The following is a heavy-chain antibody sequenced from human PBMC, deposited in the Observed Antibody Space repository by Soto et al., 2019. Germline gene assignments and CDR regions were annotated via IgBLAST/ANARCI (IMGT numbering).Heavy chain of an antibody. CDR1: GGSISNVNHC. CDR2: IYNGGST. CDR3: ARGPSGDKVDY. Sequence: QVQLQESGPGLVKPSETLSLTCTVSGGSISNVNHCWSWIRQSPDKGLEWIMHIYNGGSTDNNPSLQSRVTISVATSKNQFSLKLSSVSAADTAVYYCARGPSGDKVDYWGQGTLVTVSS. V-gene: IGHV4-30-4*01. D-gene: IGHD7-27*01. J-gene: IGHJ4*02.